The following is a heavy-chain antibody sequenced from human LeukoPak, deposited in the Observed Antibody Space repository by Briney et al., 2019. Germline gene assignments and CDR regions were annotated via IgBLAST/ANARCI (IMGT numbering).Heavy chain of an antibody. CDR2: IIPIFGTA. D-gene: IGHD2-2*02. Sequence: ASVKVSCKASGGTFSSYAISWVRQAPGQGLEWMGGIIPIFGTANYAQKFQGRVTITADESTSTAYMELSSLRSEDTAVYYCASTYCSSTSCYMDWFDPWGQGTLVTVFS. J-gene: IGHJ5*02. CDR3: ASTYCSSTSCYMDWFDP. CDR1: GGTFSSYA. V-gene: IGHV1-69*13.